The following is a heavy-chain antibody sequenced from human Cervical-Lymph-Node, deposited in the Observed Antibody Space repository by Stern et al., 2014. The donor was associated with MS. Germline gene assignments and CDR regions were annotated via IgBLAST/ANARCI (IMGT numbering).Heavy chain of an antibody. CDR1: GFSLSTSGMR. CDR3: ARSPPYYEFWNDYYYFDY. V-gene: IGHV2-70*04. CDR2: IYWDDDK. D-gene: IGHD3-3*01. Sequence: QVTLRESGPALVKPTQTLTLTCTFSGFSLSTSGMRVSWIRQPPGKALEWLAHIYWDDDKFYSTSLKTRLTISKDTSKNQVVLTMTNVDPVDTATYYCARSPPYYEFWNDYYYFDYWGQGTLVAVSS. J-gene: IGHJ4*02.